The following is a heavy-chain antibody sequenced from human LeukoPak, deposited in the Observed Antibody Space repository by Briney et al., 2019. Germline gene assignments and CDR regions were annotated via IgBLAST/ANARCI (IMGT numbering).Heavy chain of an antibody. V-gene: IGHV1-24*01. CDR3: ATGYTYDYSLY. Sequence: GASVKVSCKVSGDTVTGFSIQWVRQAPGHGLEWMGGFDPEDGARIFAQKFQGRVTMNEDTSTDTAYMDLSSLRSQDTAVYYCATGYTYDYSLYWGQGTLVTVSS. CDR1: GDTVTGFS. CDR2: FDPEDGAR. D-gene: IGHD5-18*01. J-gene: IGHJ4*02.